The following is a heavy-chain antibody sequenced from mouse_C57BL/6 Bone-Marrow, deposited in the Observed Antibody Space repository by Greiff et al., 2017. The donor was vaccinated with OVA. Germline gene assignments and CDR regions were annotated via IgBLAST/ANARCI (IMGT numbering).Heavy chain of an antibody. J-gene: IGHJ1*03. Sequence: QVQLQQPGAELVKPGASVKVSCKASDYTFTSYWMHWVKQRPGQGLEWIGRIHPSDSDTNSSQKFKGKATLTVAKSSSTACMQLSSLTSEDSAVYYCASGLRWYFDVWGTGTTVTVSS. D-gene: IGHD2-4*01. CDR1: DYTFTSYW. CDR3: ASGLRWYFDV. CDR2: IHPSDSDT. V-gene: IGHV1-74*01.